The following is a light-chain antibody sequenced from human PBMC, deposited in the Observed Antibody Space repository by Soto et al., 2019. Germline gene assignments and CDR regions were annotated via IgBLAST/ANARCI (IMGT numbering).Light chain of an antibody. CDR2: AAS. V-gene: IGKV1-9*01. CDR1: QGISSY. CDR3: QQLNIYSGT. J-gene: IGKJ3*01. Sequence: IQLTQSPSSLSASVGDRVTITCRASQGISSYLAWYQQKPGKAPKLLIYAASTLQSGVPSRFSGSGSGTDFTLTICSLQPEDFATYYCQQLNIYSGTFGTGTKVDIK.